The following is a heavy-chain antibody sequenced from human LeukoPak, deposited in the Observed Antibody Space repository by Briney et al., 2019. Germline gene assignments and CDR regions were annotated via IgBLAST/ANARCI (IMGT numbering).Heavy chain of an antibody. D-gene: IGHD3-16*01. J-gene: IGHJ4*02. Sequence: AETLSLTCTVSGGSISSYYWSWIRQPPGKGLEWIGYIYYSGSTNYNPSLKSRVTISVDTSKNQFSLELSSVTAADTAVYYCARWGSITTARFDYWGQGTLVTVSS. CDR1: GGSISSYY. CDR2: IYYSGST. V-gene: IGHV4-59*01. CDR3: ARWGSITTARFDY.